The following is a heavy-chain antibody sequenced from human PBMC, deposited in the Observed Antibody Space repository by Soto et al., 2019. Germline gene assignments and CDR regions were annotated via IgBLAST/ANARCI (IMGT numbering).Heavy chain of an antibody. CDR2: VYYSGGA. CDR1: GVSIHNSHSF. D-gene: IGHD2-21*01. Sequence: SETLSLTCTVSGVSIHNSHSFWGWIRQPPGKGLEFIGTVYYSGGAHYNSSLKSRVTISVDTANNQVSLRMRSLTAADTAVYYCGRVVEGATRHTDLDSWGQGTLVTVSS. J-gene: IGHJ5*01. CDR3: GRVVEGATRHTDLDS. V-gene: IGHV4-39*01.